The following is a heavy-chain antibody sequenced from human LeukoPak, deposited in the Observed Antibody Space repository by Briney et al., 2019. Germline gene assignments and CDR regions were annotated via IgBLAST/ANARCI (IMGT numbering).Heavy chain of an antibody. CDR3: ARYSSSWFYFDY. CDR1: GFTFSSYA. CDR2: ISGSGGST. D-gene: IGHD6-13*01. Sequence: GGSLRLSCAASGFTFSSYAMSWARQAPGKGLEWVSAISGSGGSTYYADSVKGRFTISRDNSKNTLYLQMNSLRAEDTAVYYCARYSSSWFYFDYWGQGTLVTVSS. J-gene: IGHJ4*02. V-gene: IGHV3-23*01.